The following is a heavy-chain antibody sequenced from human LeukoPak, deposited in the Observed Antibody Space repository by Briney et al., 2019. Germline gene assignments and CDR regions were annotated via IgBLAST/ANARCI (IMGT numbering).Heavy chain of an antibody. V-gene: IGHV3-11*01. CDR1: GFTFSDHY. CDR3: ARRGIPVDY. D-gene: IGHD3-16*01. CDR2: ISSSGDTT. Sequence: GGSLRLSCAASGFTFSDHYMSWIRQTPGRGLEWVSYISSSGDTTSYADSVRGRFTISRDNARNSLYLQMDSLTAEDTAVYYCARRGIPVDYWGQGTLVTVSS. J-gene: IGHJ4*02.